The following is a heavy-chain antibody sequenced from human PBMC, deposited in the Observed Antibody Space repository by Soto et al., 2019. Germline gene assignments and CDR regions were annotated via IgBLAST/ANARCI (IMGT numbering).Heavy chain of an antibody. CDR3: ARDWWEEPAGKETVSQFDY. J-gene: IGHJ4*02. CDR1: GFAFSNYG. V-gene: IGHV3-33*01. Sequence: VHLVESGGGVVQPGRSLTLSCTASGFAFSNYGIHWVRQAPGRGLEWVAVIWSDGTKKFYAGSVRGRFTISRDNSKNTIYLQMNSLRAEDTAVYYCARDWWEEPAGKETVSQFDYWGKGTLVTVSS. D-gene: IGHD6-13*01. CDR2: IWSDGTKK.